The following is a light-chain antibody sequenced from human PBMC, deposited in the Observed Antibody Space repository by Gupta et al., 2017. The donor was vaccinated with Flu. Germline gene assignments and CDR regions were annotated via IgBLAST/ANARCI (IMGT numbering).Light chain of an antibody. CDR3: QVWISSSDHYV. V-gene: IGLV3-21*03. Sequence: GKTARITCGGSNIGSKSVHWYQQKAGQAPVLVIYDDSDRPSGIPERFSGSNSWNTATLTINRVEAGDEADYFCQVWISSSDHYVFGTGTRVTVL. CDR1: NIGSKS. J-gene: IGLJ1*01. CDR2: DDS.